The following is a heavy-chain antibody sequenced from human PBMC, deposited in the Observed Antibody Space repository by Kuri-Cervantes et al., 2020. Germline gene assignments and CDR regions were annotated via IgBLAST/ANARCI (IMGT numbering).Heavy chain of an antibody. V-gene: IGHV3-NL1*01. CDR2: IYSGGST. CDR1: GFTFSSYG. Sequence: GESLKISCAASGFTFSSYGMHWVRQAPGKGLEWVAVIYSGGSTYYADSVKGRFTISGDNSKNTLYLQMNSLRAEDTAVYYCANSHFDYWGQGTLVTVSS. J-gene: IGHJ4*02. CDR3: ANSHFDY.